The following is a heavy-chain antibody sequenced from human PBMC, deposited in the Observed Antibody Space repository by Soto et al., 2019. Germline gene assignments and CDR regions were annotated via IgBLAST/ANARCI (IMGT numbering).Heavy chain of an antibody. V-gene: IGHV4-61*01. CDR3: ARDALVVGNGMDV. CDR2: IYYSGST. CDR1: GGSVSSGSYY. D-gene: IGHD3-22*01. Sequence: QVQLQESGPGLVKPSETLSLTCTVSGGSVSSGSYYWSWIRQPPGKGLEWIGYIYYSGSTNYNPSLKSRVTISVDTSKNQFSLKLSSVTAADTAVYYCARDALVVGNGMDVWGQGTTVTVSS. J-gene: IGHJ6*02.